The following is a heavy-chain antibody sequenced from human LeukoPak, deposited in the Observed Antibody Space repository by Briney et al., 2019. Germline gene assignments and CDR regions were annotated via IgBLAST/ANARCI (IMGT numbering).Heavy chain of an antibody. CDR2: IYHSGST. CDR1: GGSISSGGYS. D-gene: IGHD3-10*01. J-gene: IGHJ4*02. CDR3: ARDRGGLFDY. V-gene: IGHV4-30-2*01. Sequence: SQTLSLTCAVSGGSISSGGYSWRWIRQPPGKGLEWIGYIYHSGSTYYNPSLKSRVTISVDRSKNQFSLKLSSVTAADTAVYYCARDRGGLFDYWGQGTLVTVSS.